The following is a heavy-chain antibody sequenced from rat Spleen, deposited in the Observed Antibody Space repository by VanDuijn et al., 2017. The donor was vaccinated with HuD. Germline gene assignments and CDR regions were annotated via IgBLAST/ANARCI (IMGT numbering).Heavy chain of an antibody. CDR2: INTDGGDT. D-gene: IGHD1-11*01. V-gene: IGHV5S13*01. CDR3: AKDLDYGPDY. Sequence: EVQLVESGGGLVQPGRSLKVSCEASGFTFNNYDMAWVRQAPTKGLEWVSSINTDGGDTYYSDSVKGQFTISRDNAENTVYLQMNSLRSEDTATYYCAKDLDYGPDYWGQGVMVTVSS. CDR1: GFTFNNYD. J-gene: IGHJ2*01.